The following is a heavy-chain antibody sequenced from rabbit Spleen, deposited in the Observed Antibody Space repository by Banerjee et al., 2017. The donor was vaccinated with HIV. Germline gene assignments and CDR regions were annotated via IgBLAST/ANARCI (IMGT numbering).Heavy chain of an antibody. Sequence: QSLEESGGDLVKPGASLTLTCTASGFSFSSNDYMCWVRQAPGKGLEWIACIYAGSSGSAYYASWAKGRFTISKTSSTTVTLQMTRLTAADTATYFCVRRLSGGGGFDLWGPGTLVTVS. J-gene: IGHJ4*01. V-gene: IGHV1S40*01. CDR2: IYAGSSGSA. CDR1: GFSFSSNDY. CDR3: VRRLSGGGGFDL. D-gene: IGHD1-1*01.